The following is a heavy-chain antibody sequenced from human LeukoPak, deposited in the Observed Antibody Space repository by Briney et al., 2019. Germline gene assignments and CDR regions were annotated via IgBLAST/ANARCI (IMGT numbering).Heavy chain of an antibody. Sequence: GGSLRLSCAASGFTFSSYNMNWVRQAPGKGLEWVSSISSSSSYIYYADSVKGRFTISRDNAKNSLYLQMNSLRAEDTAVYYCARDKGCSGGSCYGSGAFDIWGQGTMVTVSS. J-gene: IGHJ3*02. CDR2: ISSSSSYI. CDR1: GFTFSSYN. D-gene: IGHD2-15*01. V-gene: IGHV3-21*01. CDR3: ARDKGCSGGSCYGSGAFDI.